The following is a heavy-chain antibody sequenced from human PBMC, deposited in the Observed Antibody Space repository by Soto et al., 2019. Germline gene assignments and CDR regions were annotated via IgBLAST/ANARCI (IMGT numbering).Heavy chain of an antibody. Sequence: PSETLSLTCAVSGYSISIGYYCGCIRQPPGKGLEWIGSIYHSGSTYYNPSLKSRVTISVDTSKNQFSLKLSSVTAADTAVYYCAREIFYDSSGYPPYAFDIWGQGTMVTVSS. CDR1: GYSISIGYY. V-gene: IGHV4-38-2*02. CDR2: IYHSGST. CDR3: AREIFYDSSGYPPYAFDI. J-gene: IGHJ3*02. D-gene: IGHD3-22*01.